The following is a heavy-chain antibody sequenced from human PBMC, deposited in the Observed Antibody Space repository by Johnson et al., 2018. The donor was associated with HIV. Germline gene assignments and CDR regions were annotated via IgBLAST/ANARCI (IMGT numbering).Heavy chain of an antibody. J-gene: IGHJ3*02. CDR3: AKDTLLESGFDI. V-gene: IGHV3-9*01. CDR2: ISWNSGSI. D-gene: IGHD3-3*02. Sequence: VQLVESGGGLAEPGRSLRLSCEASGFKFDDYAMHWVRQAPGKGLEWVSGISWNSGSIGYADSVKGRFTISRDNSRNTLNLQMNSLRAEDTALYYCAKDTLLESGFDIWGQGTMVTVSS. CDR1: GFKFDDYA.